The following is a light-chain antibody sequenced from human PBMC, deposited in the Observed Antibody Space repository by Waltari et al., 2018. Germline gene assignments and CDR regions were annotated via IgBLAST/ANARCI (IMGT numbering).Light chain of an antibody. CDR3: QQYGSSPWT. J-gene: IGKJ1*01. Sequence: EIVITQSPATLSVSPGERATLSCRASQSVSSNLAWYQQKPGQAPSLLVYGASTRATGIPARFSGSGSGTDFTLTISRLEPEDFAVYHCQQYGSSPWTFGQGTEVEVK. CDR1: QSVSSN. CDR2: GAS. V-gene: IGKV3-15*01.